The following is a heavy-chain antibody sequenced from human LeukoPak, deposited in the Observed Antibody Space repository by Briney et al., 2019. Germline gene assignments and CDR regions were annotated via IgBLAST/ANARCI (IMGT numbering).Heavy chain of an antibody. D-gene: IGHD6-13*01. CDR2: ISYDGSNK. CDR1: GFTFSSYG. Sequence: GGSLRLSCAASGFTFSSYGMHWVRQAPGKGLEWVAVISYDGSNKYYADSVKGRFTISRDNSKNTLYLQMSSLRAEDTGVYYCVTTLNIATPGHLWGQGALVTVSS. CDR3: VTTLNIATPGHL. V-gene: IGHV3-30*03. J-gene: IGHJ4*02.